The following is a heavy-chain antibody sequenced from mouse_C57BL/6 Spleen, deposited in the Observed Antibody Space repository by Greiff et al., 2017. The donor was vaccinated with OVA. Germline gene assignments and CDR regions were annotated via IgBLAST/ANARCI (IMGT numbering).Heavy chain of an antibody. CDR3: TRDGITTVVATGYFDV. D-gene: IGHD1-1*01. J-gene: IGHJ1*03. V-gene: IGHV5-9-1*02. CDR2: ISSGGDYI. CDR1: GFTFSSYA. Sequence: EVKLMESGEGLVKPGGSLKLSCAASGFTFSSYAMSWVRQTPEKRLEWVAYISSGGDYIYYADTVKGRFTISRDNARNTLYLQMSSLKSEDTAMYYCTRDGITTVVATGYFDVWGTGTTVTVSS.